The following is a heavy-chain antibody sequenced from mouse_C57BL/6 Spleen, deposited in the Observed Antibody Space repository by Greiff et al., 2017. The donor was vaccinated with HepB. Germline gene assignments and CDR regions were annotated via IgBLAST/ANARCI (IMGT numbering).Heavy chain of an antibody. CDR3: ARSTYGSSPAWFAY. CDR1: GYTFTSYW. CDR2: IHPNSGST. Sequence: VQLQQPGAELVKPGASVKLSCKASGYTFTSYWMHWVKQRPGQGLEWIGMIHPNSGSTNYNEKFKSKATLTVDKSSSTAYMQLSSLTSEDAAVYYCARSTYGSSPAWFAYWGQGTLVTVSA. D-gene: IGHD1-1*01. J-gene: IGHJ3*01. V-gene: IGHV1-64*01.